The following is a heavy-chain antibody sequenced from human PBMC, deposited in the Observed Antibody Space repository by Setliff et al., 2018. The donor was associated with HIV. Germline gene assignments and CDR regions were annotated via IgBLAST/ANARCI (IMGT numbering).Heavy chain of an antibody. CDR3: ARGRKNTLAVSGTRYFDF. J-gene: IGHJ4*02. D-gene: IGHD6-19*01. CDR2: VTHSGTT. V-gene: IGHV4-34*01. CDR1: GGSFSGFY. Sequence: SETLSLTCAVYGGSFSGFYWTFIRQSPGKGLEWIGEVTHSGTTTYDPSLKRRITISVDTSKNQFSLKLTSVTAADMGVYYCARGRKNTLAVSGTRYFDFWGQGTLVTVSS.